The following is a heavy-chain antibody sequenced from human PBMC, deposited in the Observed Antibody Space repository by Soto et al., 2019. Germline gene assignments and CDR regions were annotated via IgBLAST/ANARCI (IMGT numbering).Heavy chain of an antibody. Sequence: SETQSLTSTVSGCSISTYYWNWIRQTPGKGLEWIGYIHHSGRTNYNPSLKSRVTISVDTSKNQFSLKLSSVTAADTAVYYCARVYAYYFDYWGQGTLVTVSS. CDR2: IHHSGRT. CDR1: GCSISTYY. V-gene: IGHV4-59*01. CDR3: ARVYAYYFDY. D-gene: IGHD2-8*01. J-gene: IGHJ4*02.